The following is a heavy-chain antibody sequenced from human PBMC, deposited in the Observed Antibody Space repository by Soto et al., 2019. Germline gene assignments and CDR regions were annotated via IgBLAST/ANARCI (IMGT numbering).Heavy chain of an antibody. D-gene: IGHD3-9*01. CDR2: ISYDGSNK. Sequence: GGSLRLSCAASGVTFGSYGMHWFRQGPGKGLEWVAVISYDGSNKYYADSVRGRFTISRDNSKNTLYLQMNSLRAEDTAVYYWVKESSIFGYYGTDGWGKGTTVT. CDR1: GVTFGSYG. J-gene: IGHJ6*04. CDR3: VKESSIFGYYGTDG. V-gene: IGHV3-30*18.